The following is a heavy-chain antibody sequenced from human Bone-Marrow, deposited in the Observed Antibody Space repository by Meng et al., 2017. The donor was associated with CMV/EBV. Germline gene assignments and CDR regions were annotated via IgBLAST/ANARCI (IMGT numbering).Heavy chain of an antibody. CDR1: GGSISNSPYY. CDR3: ARHDRRSSWHFFDY. D-gene: IGHD6-13*01. V-gene: IGHV4-39*01. CDR2: LYYSGIT. Sequence: SETLSLTCTVSGGSISNSPYYWGWIRQPPGKGLEWIGSLYYSGITYYNPSLKSRVSISVDTSKNQFSLKLSSVTAADTAIYYCARHDRRSSWHFFDYWGQGTRVTGSS. J-gene: IGHJ4*02.